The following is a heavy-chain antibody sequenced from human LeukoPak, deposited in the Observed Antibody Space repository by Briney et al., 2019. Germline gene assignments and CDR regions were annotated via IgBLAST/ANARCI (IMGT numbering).Heavy chain of an antibody. V-gene: IGHV3-21*01. CDR1: GFTFSSYS. D-gene: IGHD6-13*01. Sequence: GGSLRLSCAASGFTFSSYSMNWVRQAPGKGLEWVSSISSSSSYIYYADSVKGRFTISRDNAKNSLYLKMNSLRAEDTAVYYCARDEIGAAGTGGGDYFDYWGQGTLVTVSS. J-gene: IGHJ4*02. CDR2: ISSSSSYI. CDR3: ARDEIGAAGTGGGDYFDY.